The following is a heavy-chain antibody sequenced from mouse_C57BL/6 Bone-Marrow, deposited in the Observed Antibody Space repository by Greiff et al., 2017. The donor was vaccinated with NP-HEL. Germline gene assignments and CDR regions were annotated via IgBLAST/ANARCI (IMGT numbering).Heavy chain of an antibody. D-gene: IGHD2-5*01. CDR3: ARGEAYYSNVGAMDY. Sequence: EVHLVESEGGLVQPGSSMKLSCTASGFTFSDYYMAWVRQVPEKGLEWVANINYDGSSTYYLDSLKSRFIISRDNAKNILYLQMSSLKSEDTATYYCARGEAYYSNVGAMDYWGQGTSVTVSS. CDR1: GFTFSDYY. V-gene: IGHV5-16*01. J-gene: IGHJ4*01. CDR2: INYDGSST.